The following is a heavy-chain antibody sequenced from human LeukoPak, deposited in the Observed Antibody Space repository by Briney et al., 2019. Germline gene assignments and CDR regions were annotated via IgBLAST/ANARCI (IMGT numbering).Heavy chain of an antibody. Sequence: GGSLRLSCAASGFIFSNAWMTWVRQAPGKGLEWVGRFKSKTDSGTTDYAAPVKGRFTTSRDDSKNTLYLQMNSLKTEDTAVYYCTTEGGWPYYFDHWGRGTLVSVSS. CDR2: FKSKTDSGTT. V-gene: IGHV3-15*01. CDR3: TTEGGWPYYFDH. J-gene: IGHJ4*02. D-gene: IGHD2-15*01. CDR1: GFIFSNAW.